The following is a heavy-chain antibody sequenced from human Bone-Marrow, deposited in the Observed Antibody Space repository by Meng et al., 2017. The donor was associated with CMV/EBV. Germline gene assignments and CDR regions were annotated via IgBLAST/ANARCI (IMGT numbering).Heavy chain of an antibody. V-gene: IGHV3-23*03. CDR1: GFTFSNYA. CDR2: IYRGGTSQ. CDR3: AKDGEVPVGIFDS. D-gene: IGHD1-14*01. Sequence: GGSLRLSCAASGFTFSNYAMSWVRQAPGKGLEWVSLIYRGGTSQDYADSVKGRLIVSRDNSKNILYLEMNSLRAEDTAVYYCAKDGEVPVGIFDSWGQGTLVPVSS. J-gene: IGHJ4*02.